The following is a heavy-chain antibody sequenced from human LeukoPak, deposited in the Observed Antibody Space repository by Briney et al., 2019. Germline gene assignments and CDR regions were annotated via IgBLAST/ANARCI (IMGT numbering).Heavy chain of an antibody. CDR3: ARESLLGYCSSTSCYASGFDP. D-gene: IGHD2-2*01. CDR2: TYHSGST. J-gene: IGHJ5*02. V-gene: IGHV4-38-2*01. Sequence: SETLSLTCAVSGYSISSGYYWGWIRQPPGKGLEWIGSTYHSGSTYYNPSLKSRVTISVDTSKNQFSLKLSSVTAADTAVYYCARESLLGYCSSTSCYASGFDPWGQGTLVTVSS. CDR1: GYSISSGYY.